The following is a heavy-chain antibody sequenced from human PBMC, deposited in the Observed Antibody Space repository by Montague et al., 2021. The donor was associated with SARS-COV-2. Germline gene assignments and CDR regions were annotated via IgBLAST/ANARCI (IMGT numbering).Heavy chain of an antibody. CDR3: ARRRLREDYFDF. CDR1: GDSVSSSDHY. J-gene: IGHJ4*02. Sequence: SETLSLTCTVSGDSVSSSDHYWGWIRQPPGKGLEWLGIVYYSGXTXYXXXXKGRVTISIDVSKNQFSLKLNSLTATDTAIYHCARRRLREDYFDFWGQGTLLTVSS. CDR2: VYYSGXT. V-gene: IGHV4-39*01. D-gene: IGHD4-17*01.